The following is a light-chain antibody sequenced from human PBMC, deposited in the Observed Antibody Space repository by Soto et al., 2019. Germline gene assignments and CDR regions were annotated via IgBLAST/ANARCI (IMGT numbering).Light chain of an antibody. J-gene: IGLJ2*01. Sequence: NFMLTQPHSVSGSPGKTVTISCTRSSGSIASRYVQWYQQRPGSAPTTVIYQDIRRPSGVPDRFSGSIDTSSNSASLDISGLKTEDEADYYCQSYDTSTHDVFGGGTKVTVL. V-gene: IGLV6-57*04. CDR2: QDI. CDR3: QSYDTSTHDV. CDR1: SGSIASRY.